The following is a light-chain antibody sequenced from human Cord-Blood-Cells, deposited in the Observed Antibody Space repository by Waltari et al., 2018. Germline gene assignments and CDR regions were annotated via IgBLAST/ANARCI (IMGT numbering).Light chain of an antibody. Sequence: DIQMTQSQSSLSASVGDRVTIACRASQSISSYLNWYQQKPGKAPKLLIYAESSLQSGVPSRLSGSGSGTDFTLTISSLEPEDFATYYCQQSYSTLPLTFVGGTKVEIK. CDR3: QQSYSTLPLT. V-gene: IGKV1-39*01. CDR2: AES. CDR1: QSISSY. J-gene: IGKJ4*01.